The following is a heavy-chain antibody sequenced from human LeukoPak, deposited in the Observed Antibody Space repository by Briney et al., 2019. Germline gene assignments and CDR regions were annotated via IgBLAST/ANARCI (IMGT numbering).Heavy chain of an antibody. J-gene: IGHJ3*02. D-gene: IGHD2-21*02. CDR1: GFTFSSYA. CDR3: ARVAYCGGDCLHDAFDI. Sequence: PGRSLRLSCAASGFTFSSYAMHWVRQAPGKGLEWVAVISYDGSNKYYADSVKGRFTISRDNSKNTLYLQKNSLRAEDTAVYYCARVAYCGGDCLHDAFDIWGQGTMVTVSS. V-gene: IGHV3-30-3*01. CDR2: ISYDGSNK.